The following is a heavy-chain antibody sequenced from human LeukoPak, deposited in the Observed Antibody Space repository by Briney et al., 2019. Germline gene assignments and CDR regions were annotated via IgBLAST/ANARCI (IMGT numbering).Heavy chain of an antibody. CDR1: GFTFSSYG. Sequence: SGGSLRLSCAASGFTFSSYGMHWVRQAPGKGLEWVAVIWYDGSNKYYADSVRGRFTISRDNSKNTLYLQMNSLRAEDAAVYYCAREGAARPFDYWGQGTLVTVSS. CDR3: AREGAARPFDY. J-gene: IGHJ4*02. CDR2: IWYDGSNK. V-gene: IGHV3-33*08. D-gene: IGHD2-15*01.